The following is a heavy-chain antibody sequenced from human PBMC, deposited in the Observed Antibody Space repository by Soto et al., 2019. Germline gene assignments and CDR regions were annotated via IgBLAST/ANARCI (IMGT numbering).Heavy chain of an antibody. V-gene: IGHV1-8*01. J-gene: IGHJ6*03. Sequence: GASVKVSCKASGYTFTSYDINWVRQATGQGLEWMGWMNPNSGNTGYAQKFQGRVTMTRNTSKSTAYMELSSLRSADTAVYYCARGHLTQYCSSTSCYESGYYYYYMDVWGKGTTVTVSS. CDR2: MNPNSGNT. CDR3: ARGHLTQYCSSTSCYESGYYYYYMDV. D-gene: IGHD2-2*01. CDR1: GYTFTSYD.